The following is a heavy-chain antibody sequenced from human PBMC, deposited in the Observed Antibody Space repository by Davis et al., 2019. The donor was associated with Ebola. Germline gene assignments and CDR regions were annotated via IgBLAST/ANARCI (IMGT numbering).Heavy chain of an antibody. CDR2: FNPSGAST. V-gene: IGHV1-46*01. CDR3: ARDNPHYSGSYYAFDI. CDR1: RYIFSNYY. Sequence: ASVKVSCKASRYIFSNYYIHWLRQAPGLGLEWMGVFNPSGASTRITQKFQGRVTLTGDTSTSTVYMSLSSLTPEDAALYYCARDNPHYSGSYYAFDIWGQGTVVTVSS. J-gene: IGHJ3*02. D-gene: IGHD1-26*01.